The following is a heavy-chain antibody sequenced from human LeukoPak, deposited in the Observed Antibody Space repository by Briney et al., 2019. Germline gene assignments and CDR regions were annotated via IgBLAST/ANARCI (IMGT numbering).Heavy chain of an antibody. V-gene: IGHV3-66*01. CDR3: EGDPPKNGMDV. Sequence: LGGSLRLSCAASGFTVSSNYMSWVRQAPGKGLEWVSVIYSGGSTYYADSVKGRFTISRDNSKNTLYLQMNSLRAEDTAVYYCEGDPPKNGMDVWGQGTTVTVSS. J-gene: IGHJ6*02. CDR2: IYSGGST. CDR1: GFTVSSNY.